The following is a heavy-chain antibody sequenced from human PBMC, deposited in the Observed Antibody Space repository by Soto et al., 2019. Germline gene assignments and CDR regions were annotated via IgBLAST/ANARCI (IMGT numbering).Heavy chain of an antibody. J-gene: IGHJ4*02. Sequence: QAQLVESGGGVVQPGRSLRLSCAASGFTFSTYGMHWVRQAPGKGLEWVAVTSYDGSNKYYADSVKGRFTISRDNSKNTLYLQMSSLRAEDTAVYYCAKGFSYSVIDYWGQGTLVTVSS. CDR3: AKGFSYSVIDY. V-gene: IGHV3-30*18. D-gene: IGHD5-18*01. CDR2: TSYDGSNK. CDR1: GFTFSTYG.